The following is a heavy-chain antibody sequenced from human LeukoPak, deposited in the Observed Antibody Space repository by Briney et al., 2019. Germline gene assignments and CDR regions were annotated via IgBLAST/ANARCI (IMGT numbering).Heavy chain of an antibody. J-gene: IGHJ4*02. V-gene: IGHV3-7*03. CDR1: GFTFSSYW. Sequence: GGSLRLSCAASGFTFSSYWMSWVRQAPGKGLEWVANIKEDGSEKNYVDSMKGRFTISRDNAKNSLYLQMNSLRAEDTAVYHCAKAADSSGYSTFDYWGQGTLVTVSS. CDR3: AKAADSSGYSTFDY. D-gene: IGHD3-22*01. CDR2: IKEDGSEK.